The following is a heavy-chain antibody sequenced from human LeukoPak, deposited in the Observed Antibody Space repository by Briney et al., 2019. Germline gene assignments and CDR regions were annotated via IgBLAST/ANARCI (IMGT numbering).Heavy chain of an antibody. D-gene: IGHD3-22*01. CDR1: GLTFSRYA. J-gene: IGHJ4*02. CDR3: AKQAYDSPRTDFDY. Sequence: GGSLRLSCAASGLTFSRYAMSWVRQAPGKGLEWVSGVSTSGGSTYYADSVKGRFTISRDNSKNTLHLQMNSLRAEDTAIYYCAKQAYDSPRTDFDYWGQGTLVTVSS. V-gene: IGHV3-23*01. CDR2: VSTSGGST.